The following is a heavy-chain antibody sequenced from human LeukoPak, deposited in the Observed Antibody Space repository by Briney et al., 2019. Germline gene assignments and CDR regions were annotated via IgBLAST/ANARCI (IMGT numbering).Heavy chain of an antibody. CDR1: GFTFSDYY. CDR2: ISSSGSTI. V-gene: IGHV3-11*01. Sequence: PGGSLRLSCAASGFTFSDYYMSWIRQAPGKGLEWVSYISSSGSTIYYADSVKGRFTISRDNAKNSLYLQMNSLRAEDTAVYYCASSNYYYDSSGYFDYWGQGTLVTVSS. J-gene: IGHJ4*02. CDR3: ASSNYYYDSSGYFDY. D-gene: IGHD3-22*01.